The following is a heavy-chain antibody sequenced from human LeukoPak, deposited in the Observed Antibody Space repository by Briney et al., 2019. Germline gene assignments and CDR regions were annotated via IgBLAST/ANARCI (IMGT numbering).Heavy chain of an antibody. CDR3: AKTITSIAAAGRSDY. CDR2: IWYDGSNK. D-gene: IGHD6-13*01. CDR1: GFIFSSSG. J-gene: IGHJ4*02. V-gene: IGHV3-30*02. Sequence: GGSLRLSCAASGFIFSSSGMHWVRQAPGEGLEWVAVIWYDGSNKYYADSVRGRFTISRDNSKNTLYLQMNSLRAEDTAVYYCAKTITSIAAAGRSDYWGQGTLVTVSS.